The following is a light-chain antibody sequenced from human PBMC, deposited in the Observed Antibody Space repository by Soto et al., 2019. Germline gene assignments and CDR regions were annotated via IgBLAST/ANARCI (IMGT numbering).Light chain of an antibody. V-gene: IGLV2-14*03. CDR2: DVS. Sequence: QSALTRPACVSGSPGQSITISCTGTSSDVGGYNYVSWYQHHPGKAPKLMIFDVSNRPSGVSNRFSGSKSGNTASLTISGLQPEDEADYYCSSYTTSNTRQIVFGTGTKVTVL. CDR3: SSYTTSNTRQIV. J-gene: IGLJ1*01. CDR1: SSDVGGYNY.